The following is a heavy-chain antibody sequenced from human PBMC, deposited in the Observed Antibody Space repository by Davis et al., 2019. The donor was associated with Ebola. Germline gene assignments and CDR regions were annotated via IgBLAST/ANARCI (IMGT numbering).Heavy chain of an antibody. CDR3: AKSAYSSNWYRNFDY. CDR1: GFTFSSYG. D-gene: IGHD6-13*01. V-gene: IGHV3-33*06. CDR2: IWYDGSNK. J-gene: IGHJ4*02. Sequence: GGSLRLSCAASGFTFSSYGMHWVRQAPGKGLEWVAVIWYDGSNKYYADSVKGRFTISRDNSKNSLYLQMHSLRAGDTAIYYCAKSAYSSNWYRNFDYWGRGTLVTVSS.